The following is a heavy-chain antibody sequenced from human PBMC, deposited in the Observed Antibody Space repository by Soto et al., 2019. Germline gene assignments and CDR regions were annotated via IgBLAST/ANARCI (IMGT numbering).Heavy chain of an antibody. Sequence: PGGSLRLSCAASGFTVSSSHMIWVRQAPGKGLEWVSVIYTDGNTFYADSVKGRFTMSRDNSKNRLWLQMNSLRTEDTAVYYCARGPGGESAGWLDPWGQGTLVTVSS. V-gene: IGHV3-66*01. CDR2: IYTDGNT. CDR1: GFTVSSSH. J-gene: IGHJ5*02. CDR3: ARGPGGESAGWLDP. D-gene: IGHD3-16*01.